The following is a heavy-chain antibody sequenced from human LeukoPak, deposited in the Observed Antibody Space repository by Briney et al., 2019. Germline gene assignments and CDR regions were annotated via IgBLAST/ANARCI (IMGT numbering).Heavy chain of an antibody. J-gene: IGHJ1*01. Sequence: ASVKVSCKASGYTFSSYGISWVRQAPGQGLEWMGWISGYNGYTNYAQKLQGRVTMTTDTSTSTAYMELRSLRSDDTAVYYCARDPLDFGTSAAEYFQHWGQGTLVTVSS. CDR2: ISGYNGYT. CDR1: GYTFSSYG. CDR3: ARDPLDFGTSAAEYFQH. D-gene: IGHD1-1*01. V-gene: IGHV1-18*01.